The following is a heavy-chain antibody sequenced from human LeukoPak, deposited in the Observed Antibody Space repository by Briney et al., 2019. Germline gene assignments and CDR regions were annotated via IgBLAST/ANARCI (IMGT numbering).Heavy chain of an antibody. Sequence: GGSLRLSCATSGFTFSSYWMTWVRQAPGKGLEWVANIKQDGSEKYYVDSAKGRFTISRDNAKNSLYLQMNSLRAEDTAVYYCATDLGSSRPNFWGQGILVTVSS. CDR2: IKQDGSEK. CDR3: ATDLGSSRPNF. V-gene: IGHV3-7*01. CDR1: GFTFSSYW. D-gene: IGHD6-13*01. J-gene: IGHJ4*02.